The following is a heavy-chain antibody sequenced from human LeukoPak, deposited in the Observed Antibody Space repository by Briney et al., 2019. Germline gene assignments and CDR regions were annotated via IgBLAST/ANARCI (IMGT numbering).Heavy chain of an antibody. CDR3: AREQDTYYYDSSNPTSDSGAFDI. Sequence: GGSLGLSCAASGFTVSSNYMSWVRQAPGKGLEWVSVIYSGGSTYYADSVKGRFTISRDNYKNTLYLQMNSLKAEDTAVYYCAREQDTYYYDSSNPTSDSGAFDIWGQGTMVTVSS. CDR1: GFTVSSNY. V-gene: IGHV3-66*02. D-gene: IGHD3-22*01. CDR2: IYSGGST. J-gene: IGHJ3*02.